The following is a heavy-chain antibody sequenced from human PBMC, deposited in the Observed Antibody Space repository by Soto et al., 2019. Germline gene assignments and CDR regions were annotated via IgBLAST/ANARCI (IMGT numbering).Heavy chain of an antibody. CDR3: AKYYGDYSYYYAMDV. CDR2: ISGRNGNT. CDR1: GFTFSSYA. V-gene: IGHV3-23*01. J-gene: IGHJ6*02. D-gene: IGHD4-17*01. Sequence: GGALRLSWGTSGFTFSSYAMSWVRPAPGKGLEWVSSISGRNGNTYYADSVKGQFTISRDNSKNTLYLQMNSLRAEDTAVYYCAKYYGDYSYYYAMDVWGQGTTVTVSS.